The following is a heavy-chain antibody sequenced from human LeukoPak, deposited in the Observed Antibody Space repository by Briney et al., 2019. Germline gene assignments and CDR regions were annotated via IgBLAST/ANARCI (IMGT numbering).Heavy chain of an antibody. CDR2: IYHSGST. CDR1: GGSISSGGYY. J-gene: IGHJ4*02. D-gene: IGHD3-16*02. CDR3: ARDRGRNVWGSYRYAYFDY. V-gene: IGHV4-31*03. Sequence: SETLSLTCTVSGGSISSGGYYWSWIRQHPGKGLEWIGYIYHSGSTYYNPSLKSRVTISVDTSKNQFSLKLSSVTAADTAVYYCARDRGRNVWGSYRYAYFDYWGQGTLVTVSS.